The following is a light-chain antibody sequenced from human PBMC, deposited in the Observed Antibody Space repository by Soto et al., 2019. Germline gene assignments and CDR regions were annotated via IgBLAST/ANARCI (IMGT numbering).Light chain of an antibody. V-gene: IGLV2-11*01. CDR3: CSYAGSYTWV. CDR2: DVS. Sequence: QSALTQPRSVSGSPGQSVTISCTGTSSDVGGYNYVSWYQQHPGKAPKLMSYDVSKRPSGVPDRFSGSKSGNTAALTISGLQAEYEADYYCCSYAGSYTWVFGGGTKLTVL. J-gene: IGLJ3*02. CDR1: SSDVGGYNY.